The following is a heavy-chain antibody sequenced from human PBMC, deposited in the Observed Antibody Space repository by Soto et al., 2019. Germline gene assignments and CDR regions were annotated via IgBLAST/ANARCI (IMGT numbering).Heavy chain of an antibody. D-gene: IGHD3-10*01. CDR2: IDPRSGGT. CDR3: ATDDYGIFPY. CDR1: GYPFTTYY. Sequence: VSGYPFTTYYIHWVRQAPGQGLEWMGWIDPRSGGTVYEQKFQGRVTMTRDTSISTVYMDLSGLTSDDTALYYCATDDYGIFPYWGQGSLVTVSS. J-gene: IGHJ4*02. V-gene: IGHV1-2*02.